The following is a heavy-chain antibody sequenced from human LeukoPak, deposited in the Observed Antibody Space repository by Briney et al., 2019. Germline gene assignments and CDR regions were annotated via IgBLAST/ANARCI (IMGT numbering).Heavy chain of an antibody. J-gene: IGHJ4*02. CDR2: INHSGST. CDR1: GGSFSGYY. D-gene: IGHD3-3*01. Sequence: PSETLSLTCAVYGGSFSGYYWSWIRQPPGKGLEWIGEINHSGSTNYNPSLKSRVTISVDTPKNQFSLKLSSVTAADTAVYYCARGRITIFGVVRFPFDYWGQGTLVTVSS. V-gene: IGHV4-34*01. CDR3: ARGRITIFGVVRFPFDY.